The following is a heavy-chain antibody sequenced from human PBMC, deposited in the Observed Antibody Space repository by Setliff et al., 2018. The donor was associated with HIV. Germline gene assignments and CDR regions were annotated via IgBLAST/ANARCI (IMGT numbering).Heavy chain of an antibody. CDR2: IIPIFGTA. J-gene: IGHJ4*02. V-gene: IGHV1-69*06. CDR3: AVGYSNYGPGY. D-gene: IGHD4-4*01. CDR1: GGTFSSHG. Sequence: RASVKVSCKASGGTFSSHGISWVRQAPGQGLEWMGRIIPIFGTANYAQKFQGRVTITADKSTSTAYMELSSLRSEDTAVYYCAVGYSNYGPGYWGQGTLVTVSS.